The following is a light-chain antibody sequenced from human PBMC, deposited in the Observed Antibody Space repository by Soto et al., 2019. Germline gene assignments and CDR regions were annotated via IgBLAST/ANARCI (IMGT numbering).Light chain of an antibody. CDR2: EVN. Sequence: QSALTQPPSASGSPGQSVTISCTGTSSDVGGYNYVSWYQQHPGKAPKIITYEVNKRPSGVPDRFSGSKSGNTASLTVSGLQAEDEADYFCSSYAGSNNLVFGGGTKLTVL. CDR1: SSDVGGYNY. J-gene: IGLJ3*02. CDR3: SSYAGSNNLV. V-gene: IGLV2-8*01.